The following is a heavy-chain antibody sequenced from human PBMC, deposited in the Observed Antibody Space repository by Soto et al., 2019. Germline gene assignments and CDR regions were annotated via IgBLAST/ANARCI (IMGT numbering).Heavy chain of an antibody. D-gene: IGHD3-10*02. V-gene: IGHV6-1*01. CDR3: AIDARFVTPHCHLYL. Sequence: SQTHSLTCAISEDSVYSNSAAWNWIMQSPSRGLEWLGRTYYRSKWYHDYAVSVKSRITINPDTSRNQFSLQLNSVTPEDTALYYCAIDARFVTPHCHLYLWGRGT. CDR2: TYYRSKWYH. J-gene: IGHJ2*01. CDR1: EDSVYSNSAA.